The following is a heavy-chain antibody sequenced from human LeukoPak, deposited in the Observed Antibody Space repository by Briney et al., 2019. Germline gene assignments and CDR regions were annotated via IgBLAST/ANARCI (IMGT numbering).Heavy chain of an antibody. CDR2: IRYDGSNK. CDR3: AKDTPNWGSYFDY. CDR1: GFTFSSYG. J-gene: IGHJ4*02. V-gene: IGHV3-30*02. D-gene: IGHD7-27*01. Sequence: PGGSLRLSCAASGFTFSSYGMHWVRQAPGERLEWVAFIRYDGSNKYYADSVKGRFTISRDNSKNTLYLQMNSLRAEDTAVYYCAKDTPNWGSYFDYWGQGTLVTVSP.